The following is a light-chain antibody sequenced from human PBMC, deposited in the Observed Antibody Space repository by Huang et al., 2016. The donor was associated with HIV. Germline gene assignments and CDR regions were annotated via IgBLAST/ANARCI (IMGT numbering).Light chain of an antibody. Sequence: DIQMTQSPSSLSAFVGDRVTITCRASQDINMYLNWYQQKPGKAPQLRIYATSSLQSGVPSRFTGSGFGTDFTLTISSLQPEDFGTYYCQESHSTPYTFGQGTKVEIK. V-gene: IGKV1-39*01. J-gene: IGKJ2*01. CDR2: ATS. CDR3: QESHSTPYT. CDR1: QDINMY.